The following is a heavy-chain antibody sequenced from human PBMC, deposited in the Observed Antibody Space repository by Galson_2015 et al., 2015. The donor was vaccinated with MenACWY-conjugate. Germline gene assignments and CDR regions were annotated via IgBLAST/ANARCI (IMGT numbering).Heavy chain of an antibody. Sequence: SLRLSCAASGFTFSIYAMAWVRQAPGKGLEWVSGITGGGLSTFHANSVKGRFTISRDNAKSTLYLQLNSLRAEDTAIYYCARSSWYNNRGAFDYWGQGTLVTVSS. J-gene: IGHJ4*02. D-gene: IGHD6-13*01. CDR3: ARSSWYNNRGAFDY. V-gene: IGHV3-23*01. CDR2: ITGGGLST. CDR1: GFTFSIYA.